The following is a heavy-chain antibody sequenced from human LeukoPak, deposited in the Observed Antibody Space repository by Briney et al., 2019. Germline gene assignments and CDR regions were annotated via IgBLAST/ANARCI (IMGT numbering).Heavy chain of an antibody. CDR1: GFTFSSYS. V-gene: IGHV3-21*01. Sequence: PGGSLRLSCAASGFTFSSYSMNWFRQAPGKGLEWVSSISSSSSYICYADSVKGRFTISRYNAKNSLYLQMNSLRAEDTAIYYCARDYCSSTSCYLAGVDYWGQGPLVTVSS. CDR3: ARDYCSSTSCYLAGVDY. J-gene: IGHJ4*02. D-gene: IGHD2-2*01. CDR2: ISSSSSYI.